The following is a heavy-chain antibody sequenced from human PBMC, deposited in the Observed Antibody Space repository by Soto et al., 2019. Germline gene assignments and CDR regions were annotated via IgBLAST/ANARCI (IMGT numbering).Heavy chain of an antibody. Sequence: EVQLVESGGGLVKPGGSLRLACAASGFTFSNAWMNWVRQAPGKGLEWVGRIKTKSESGTIDYAAFVKDRFTISRDDSKNTLYLQMDSLKVEDTAVYYCTTFGAAADYWGQGTLVTVSS. J-gene: IGHJ4*02. CDR3: TTFGAAADY. CDR2: IKTKSESGTI. D-gene: IGHD6-25*01. CDR1: GFTFSNAW. V-gene: IGHV3-15*01.